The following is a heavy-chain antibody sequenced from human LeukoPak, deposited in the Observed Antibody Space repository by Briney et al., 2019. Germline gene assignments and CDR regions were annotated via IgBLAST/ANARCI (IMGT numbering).Heavy chain of an antibody. CDR2: IYYNGST. V-gene: IGHV4-59*01. CDR3: ASQIMSSSRQAFDY. J-gene: IGHJ4*02. Sequence: PSETLSLTCTVSGGSISSYYWSWIRQPPGRGLEWSGYIYYNGSTNYNPSLKSRVTISVDTSKNQFSLKLSSVTAADTAVYYCASQIMSSSRQAFDYWGQGTLVTVSS. D-gene: IGHD6-13*01. CDR1: GGSISSYY.